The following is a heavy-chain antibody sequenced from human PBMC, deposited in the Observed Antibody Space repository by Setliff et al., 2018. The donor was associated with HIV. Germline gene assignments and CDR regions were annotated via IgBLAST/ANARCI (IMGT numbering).Heavy chain of an antibody. Sequence: ASVKVSCKASGYSFTDYFMHWVRQAPGQGLEWMGWISPNNGDKNIPQSFQGRVTMTRDTSINTAYMELSGLRSDDTAIYYCARQLSNSFDYWGQGTLVTVSS. CDR2: ISPNNGDK. J-gene: IGHJ4*02. V-gene: IGHV1-2*02. CDR1: GYSFTDYF. D-gene: IGHD1-1*01. CDR3: ARQLSNSFDY.